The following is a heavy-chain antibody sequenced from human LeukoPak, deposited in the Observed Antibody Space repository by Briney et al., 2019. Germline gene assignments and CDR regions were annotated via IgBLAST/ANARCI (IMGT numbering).Heavy chain of an antibody. CDR2: IKQDGSIK. CDR1: GFTFSSYW. Sequence: GGSLRLSCVASGFTFSSYWMSWVRQTPGEGLEWVANIKQDGSIKDYVGSMKGRFAISRDNAKNSLYLQMNSLRAEDTAIYYCAVHCGSTCCYSPRWGQGTLVTVTS. CDR3: AVHCGSTCCYSPR. D-gene: IGHD2-2*01. J-gene: IGHJ4*02. V-gene: IGHV3-7*03.